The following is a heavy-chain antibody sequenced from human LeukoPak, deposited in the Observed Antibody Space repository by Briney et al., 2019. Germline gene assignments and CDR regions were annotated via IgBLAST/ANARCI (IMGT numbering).Heavy chain of an antibody. CDR2: INTNTGNP. V-gene: IGHV7-4-1*02. Sequence: ASVKVSCKASGYTFTSYAMNWVRQAPGQGLEWMGCINTNTGNPTYAQGFTGRFVFSLDTSVSTAYLQISSLKAEDTAMYYCARRTYYYDRNPDAFDIWGQGTMVTVSS. CDR3: ARRTYYYDRNPDAFDI. CDR1: GYTFTSYA. J-gene: IGHJ3*02. D-gene: IGHD3-22*01.